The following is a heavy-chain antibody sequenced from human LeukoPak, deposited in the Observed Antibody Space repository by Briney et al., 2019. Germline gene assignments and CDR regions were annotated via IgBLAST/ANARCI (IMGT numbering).Heavy chain of an antibody. D-gene: IGHD2-15*01. V-gene: IGHV4-59*01. Sequence: SETLSLTCTVSGGSISSYYWSWTRQPPGKGLEWIGYIYYSGSTNYNPSLKSQVTISLDTSKSQVSLNLTSVTAADTAVYYCAREGSAYGMDVWGQGTTVTVSS. CDR1: GGSISSYY. J-gene: IGHJ6*02. CDR2: IYYSGST. CDR3: AREGSAYGMDV.